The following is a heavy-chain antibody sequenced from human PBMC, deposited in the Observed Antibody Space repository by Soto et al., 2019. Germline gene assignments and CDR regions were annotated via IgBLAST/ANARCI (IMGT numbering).Heavy chain of an antibody. CDR1: GYTFTSYA. Sequence: ASVKVSCKASGYTFTSYAMHWVRQAPGQRLEWMGWINAGNGNTKYSQKFQGRVTITRDTSASTAYMELSSLRSEDTAVYYCARGGYSNYVVGYYYYYYMDVWGKGTTVTVSS. D-gene: IGHD4-4*01. CDR3: ARGGYSNYVVGYYYYYYMDV. J-gene: IGHJ6*03. CDR2: INAGNGNT. V-gene: IGHV1-3*01.